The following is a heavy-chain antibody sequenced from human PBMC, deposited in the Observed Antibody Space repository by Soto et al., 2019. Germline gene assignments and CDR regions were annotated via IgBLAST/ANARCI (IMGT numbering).Heavy chain of an antibody. Sequence: QVQLVQSGAEVKKPGASVKVSCKASGYTFTSYGISWVRHAPGQGLEWMGWISAYNGNTNYEQKLQGRVTMTTDTSTSRAYMELSSLRSDDTGVYYCARSARQGGWFDPWGQGTLVTVSS. V-gene: IGHV1-18*01. CDR3: ARSARQGGWFDP. J-gene: IGHJ5*02. CDR2: ISAYNGNT. CDR1: GYTFTSYG. D-gene: IGHD2-15*01.